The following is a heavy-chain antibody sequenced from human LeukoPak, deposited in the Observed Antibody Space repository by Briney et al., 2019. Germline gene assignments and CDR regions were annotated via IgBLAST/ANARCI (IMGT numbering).Heavy chain of an antibody. CDR3: ARDRGSIDSNPTDY. CDR1: GGTFSSYA. D-gene: IGHD1-14*01. J-gene: IGHJ4*02. CDR2: IIPIFGTA. V-gene: IGHV1-69*05. Sequence: SVKVSCKASGGTFSSYAISWVRQAPGQGLEWMGRIIPIFGTANYAQKFQGRVTITTDESTSTAYMELSSLRSEDTAVYYCARDRGSIDSNPTDYWGQGTLVTVSS.